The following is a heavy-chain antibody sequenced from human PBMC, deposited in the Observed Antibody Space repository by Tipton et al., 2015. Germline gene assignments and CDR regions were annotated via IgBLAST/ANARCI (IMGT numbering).Heavy chain of an antibody. CDR2: ISHSGSTI. D-gene: IGHD4-17*01. CDR1: GFTFSDYY. J-gene: IGHJ4*02. CDR3: ARVSLTTVTTPDY. Sequence: SLRLSCAASGFTFSDYYMSWIRQAPGKGLEWVSYISHSGSTIYYADSVKGRFTISRDNAKNSLYLQMNSLRAEDTAVYYCARVSLTTVTTPDYWGQGTLVTVSS. V-gene: IGHV3-11*01.